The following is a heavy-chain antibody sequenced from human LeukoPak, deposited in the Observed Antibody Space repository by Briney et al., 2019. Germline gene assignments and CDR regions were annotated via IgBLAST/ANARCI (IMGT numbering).Heavy chain of an antibody. CDR2: INPNSGGT. Sequence: GASVKVSCKASGYTFTSYGISWVRQAPGQGLGWMGWINPNSGGTNYAQKFQGRVTMTRDTSISTAYMELSRLRSDDTAVYYCARASTSLLGVYWGQGTLVTVSS. J-gene: IGHJ4*02. CDR1: GYTFTSYG. D-gene: IGHD2-2*01. V-gene: IGHV1-2*02. CDR3: ARASTSLLGVY.